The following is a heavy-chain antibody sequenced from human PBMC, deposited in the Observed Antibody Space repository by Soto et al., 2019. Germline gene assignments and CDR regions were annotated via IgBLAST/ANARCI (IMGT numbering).Heavy chain of an antibody. CDR2: ILYDGSNK. CDR1: GFTFSTYA. D-gene: IGHD3-16*01. J-gene: IGHJ4*02. CDR3: AKGPANYDSVWGSFLHY. Sequence: QVQLVESGGGVVQPGGSLRLSCAASGFTFSTYAMHWVRQAPGKGPEWVAVILYDGSNKYYADSVKGRFTISRDNSKNTLYLEMNSLGAEDTAVYNCAKGPANYDSVWGSFLHYWGQGTLVTVSS. V-gene: IGHV3-30*18.